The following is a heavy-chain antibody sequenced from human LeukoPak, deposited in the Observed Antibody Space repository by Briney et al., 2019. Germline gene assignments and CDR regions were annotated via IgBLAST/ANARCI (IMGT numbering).Heavy chain of an antibody. V-gene: IGHV3-74*01. CDR1: GFTFSSYW. Sequence: LSGGSLRLSCAASGFTFSSYWMHWVRQAPGEGLVWVSRINSDGSSTSCADSVKGRFTISRDNAKNTLYLQMNSLRAEDTAVYYCARGSATVFDYWGQGTLVTVSS. D-gene: IGHD1-26*01. CDR3: ARGSATVFDY. CDR2: INSDGSST. J-gene: IGHJ4*02.